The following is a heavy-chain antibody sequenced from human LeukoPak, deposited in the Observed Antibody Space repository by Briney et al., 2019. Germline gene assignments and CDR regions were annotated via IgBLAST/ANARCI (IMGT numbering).Heavy chain of an antibody. CDR3: ARHPGSHYYYYGMDV. CDR1: GYSITSYW. J-gene: IGHJ6*02. Sequence: GASMKISCNGSGYSITSYWIGWVRQMPGEGLEWMWIIYPCDSDTRYSPSFPGQVTISADKSISTAYLQWSSLKASDTAMYYCARHPGSHYYYYGMDVWGQGTTVTVSS. CDR2: IYPCDSDT. D-gene: IGHD7-27*01. V-gene: IGHV5-51*01.